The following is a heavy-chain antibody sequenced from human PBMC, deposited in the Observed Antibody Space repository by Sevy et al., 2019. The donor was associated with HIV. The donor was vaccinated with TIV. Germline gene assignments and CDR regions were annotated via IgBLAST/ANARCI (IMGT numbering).Heavy chain of an antibody. CDR1: GISFFNTW. V-gene: IGHV3-15*01. Sequence: GGSLRLSCSGSGISFFNTWMSWVRQAPGKGLEWVGRVKTETDSGTRADAAFVKGRFIISRDDSKDTIYLQMNSLQTQYLAVYFFAAERWGLFDSGTRFWPPFFDSWGPGTLVTVSS. CDR2: VKTETDSGTR. CDR3: AAERWGLFDSGTRFWPPFFDS. D-gene: IGHD5-12*01. J-gene: IGHJ4*02.